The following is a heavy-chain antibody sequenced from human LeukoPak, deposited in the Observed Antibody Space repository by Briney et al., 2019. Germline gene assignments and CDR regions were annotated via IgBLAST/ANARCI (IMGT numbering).Heavy chain of an antibody. CDR1: GFTFSNYA. Sequence: PGGSLRLSCAASGFTFSNYAMSWARQAPGKGLEWVSAISGSGGSTYYADSVKGRFTVSRDNSKNTLYLQVNSLRAEDTAVYHCATDRGTGTTSLYYLDFWGQGTLVTVSS. V-gene: IGHV3-23*01. CDR2: ISGSGGST. J-gene: IGHJ4*02. D-gene: IGHD1-1*01. CDR3: ATDRGTGTTSLYYLDF.